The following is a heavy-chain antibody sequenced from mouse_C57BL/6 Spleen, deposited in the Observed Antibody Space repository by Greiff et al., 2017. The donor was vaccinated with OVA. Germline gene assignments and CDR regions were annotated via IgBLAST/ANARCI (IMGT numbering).Heavy chain of an antibody. CDR1: GYTFTSYG. J-gene: IGHJ2*01. D-gene: IGHD2-5*01. CDR3: ARSSNYEPFDY. V-gene: IGHV1-81*01. CDR2: IYPRSGNT. Sequence: QVQLQQSGAELARPGASVKLSCKASGYTFTSYGISWVKQSTGQGLEWIGEIYPRSGNTYYNEKFKGKATLTADKSSSTAYMELRSLTSEDSAVYICARSSNYEPFDYWGQGTTLTVSS.